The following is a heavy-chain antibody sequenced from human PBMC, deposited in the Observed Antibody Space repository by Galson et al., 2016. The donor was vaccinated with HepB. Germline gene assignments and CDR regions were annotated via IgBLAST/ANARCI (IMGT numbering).Heavy chain of an antibody. D-gene: IGHD4-23*01. CDR3: VRDHSVVLTTAYNWFDP. Sequence: SLRLSCAASGFAFSSHWMHWVRQGLGKGLVWVSRINSDGTISNYADSVTGRFTISRDNAKNTLYLQMNSLRAEDTAVYFCVRDHSVVLTTAYNWFDPWGRGTLVTVSS. CDR1: GFAFSSHW. CDR2: INSDGTIS. V-gene: IGHV3-74*01. J-gene: IGHJ5*02.